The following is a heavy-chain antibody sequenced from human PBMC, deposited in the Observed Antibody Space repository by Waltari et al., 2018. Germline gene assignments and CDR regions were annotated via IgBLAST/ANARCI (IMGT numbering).Heavy chain of an antibody. CDR1: GGSFSGYY. V-gene: IGHV4-34*01. CDR2: INHSGST. D-gene: IGHD4-4*01. Sequence: QVQLQQWGAGLLKPSETLSLTCAVYGGSFSGYYWSWIRQPPGKGLEWIGEINHSGSTNYNPSLKSRVTISVDTSKNQFSLKLSSVTAADTAVYYCARSGTTVIGLRRGYFDYWGQGTLVTVSS. J-gene: IGHJ4*02. CDR3: ARSGTTVIGLRRGYFDY.